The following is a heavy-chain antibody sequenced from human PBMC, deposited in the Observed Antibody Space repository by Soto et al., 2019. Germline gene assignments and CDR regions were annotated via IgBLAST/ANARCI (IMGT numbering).Heavy chain of an antibody. D-gene: IGHD3-10*02. CDR3: AKRPYTLFANFDY. CDR2: INQDGGEE. J-gene: IGHJ4*02. Sequence: GGSLRLSCAASGFTFSSHWMTWVRQPPGKGLEWVANINQDGGEEYYVDSVKGRFTISRDSAKNSLYLQMNTLRAEDTALYYCAKRPYTLFANFDYLGPGTQVTVSS. V-gene: IGHV3-7*01. CDR1: GFTFSSHW.